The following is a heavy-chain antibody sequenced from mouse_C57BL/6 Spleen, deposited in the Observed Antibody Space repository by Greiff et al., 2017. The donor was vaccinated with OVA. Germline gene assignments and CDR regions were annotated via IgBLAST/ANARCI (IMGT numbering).Heavy chain of an antibody. CDR3: TRDGAGTRAMDD. D-gene: IGHD4-1*01. CDR1: GFTFSSYA. CDR2: ISSGGDYI. Sequence: VQLKESGEGLVKPGGSLKLSCAASGFTFSSYAMSWVRQTPEKRLEWVAYISSGGDYIYYADTVKGRFTISRDNARNTLYLQMSSLKSEDTAMYYCTRDGAGTRAMDDWGQGTSVTVSS. V-gene: IGHV5-9-1*02. J-gene: IGHJ4*01.